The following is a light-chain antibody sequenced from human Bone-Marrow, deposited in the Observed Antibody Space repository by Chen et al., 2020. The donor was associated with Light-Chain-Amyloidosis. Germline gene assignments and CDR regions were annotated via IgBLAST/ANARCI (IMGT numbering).Light chain of an antibody. CDR3: AAWDDSLNGVV. CDR2: SDN. V-gene: IGLV1-44*01. Sequence: QSVLTQPPSTSGTPGQRVTISCSGSTSNIGTYTVNWYRQVPGTAPRLLIQSDNQRPSGVPDGFSGSKSGSSASLAISWRQSEDEADYYCAAWDDSLNGVVFGGGTKLTVL. J-gene: IGLJ2*01. CDR1: TSNIGTYT.